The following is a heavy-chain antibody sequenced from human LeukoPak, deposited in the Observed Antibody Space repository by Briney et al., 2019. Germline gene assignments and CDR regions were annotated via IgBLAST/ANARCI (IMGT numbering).Heavy chain of an antibody. J-gene: IGHJ6*02. CDR3: ARASQPLLLLWFGEPPRSCMDV. V-gene: IGHV4-34*01. CDR2: INHSGST. D-gene: IGHD3-10*01. CDR1: GGSISSYY. Sequence: SETLSLTCTVSGGSISSYYWSWIRQPPGKGLEWIGEINHSGSTNYNPSLKSRVTISVDTSKNQFSLKLSSVTAADTAVYYCARASQPLLLLWFGEPPRSCMDVWGQGTTVTVSS.